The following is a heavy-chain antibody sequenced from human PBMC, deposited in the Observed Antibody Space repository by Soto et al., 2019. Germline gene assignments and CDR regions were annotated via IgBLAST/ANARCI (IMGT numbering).Heavy chain of an antibody. Sequence: GGSLRLSCAASGFTFSSYGMHWVRQAPGKGLEWVAVISYDGSNKYYADSVKGRFTISRDNSKNTLYLQMNSLRAEDTAVYYCAKTKAGDTGYYFDYWGQGTLVTVSS. V-gene: IGHV3-30*18. CDR3: AKTKAGDTGYYFDY. CDR2: ISYDGSNK. J-gene: IGHJ4*02. D-gene: IGHD1-26*01. CDR1: GFTFSSYG.